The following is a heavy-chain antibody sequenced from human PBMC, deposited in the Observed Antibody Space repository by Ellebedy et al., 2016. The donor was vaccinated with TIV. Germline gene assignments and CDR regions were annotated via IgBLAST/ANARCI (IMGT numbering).Heavy chain of an antibody. CDR2: IYPGDSDT. CDR3: ARHRGVAEPGTSGMDV. Sequence: GESLKISCKGSGHTFTGYWIAWVRQMPGKGLEWMGIIYPGDSDTRYSPSLQGQVTISVDKSTSTVYLQWSSLKASDTAMYYCARHRGVAEPGTSGMDVWGQGTTVTVAS. D-gene: IGHD6-19*01. CDR1: GHTFTGYW. J-gene: IGHJ6*02. V-gene: IGHV5-51*01.